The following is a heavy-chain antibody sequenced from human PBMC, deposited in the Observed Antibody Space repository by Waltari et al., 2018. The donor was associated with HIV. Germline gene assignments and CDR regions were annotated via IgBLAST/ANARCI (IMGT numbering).Heavy chain of an antibody. CDR2: ISWSSKGL. D-gene: IGHD5-12*01. Sequence: EVQLVESGGGLAQPGRSLRLSCTTSGFDFDDYAMHWIRQAPGKGLEWVAGISWSSKGLGYVDSVKGRFTISRDNAKNSLYLQMNNLRTEDTALYYCARDSRGFRGYEGNWFGPWGQGTLVTVSS. J-gene: IGHJ5*02. CDR3: ARDSRGFRGYEGNWFGP. CDR1: GFDFDDYA. V-gene: IGHV3-9*01.